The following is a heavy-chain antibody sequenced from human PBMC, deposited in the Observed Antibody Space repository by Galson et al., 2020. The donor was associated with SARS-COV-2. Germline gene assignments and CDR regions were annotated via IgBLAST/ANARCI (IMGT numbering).Heavy chain of an antibody. V-gene: IGHV5-51*01. CDR3: ARGYGSGTSMYFHYSMDV. CDR2: IYPGDSDI. D-gene: IGHD3-10*01. Sequence: KLGESLKISCKGSGYSFIRYWIGWVRQMPGKGLEWMGIIYPGDSDIRYSPSFQGQVTISADKSISTAYLQWSSLKASDSAMYFCARGYGSGTSMYFHYSMDVWGQGTTVSVSS. CDR1: GYSFIRYW. J-gene: IGHJ6*02.